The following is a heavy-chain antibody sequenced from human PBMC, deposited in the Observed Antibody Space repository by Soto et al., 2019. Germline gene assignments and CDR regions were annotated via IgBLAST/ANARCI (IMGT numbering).Heavy chain of an antibody. CDR2: ISSNGGST. CDR3: VKAISGYRTGFDP. V-gene: IGHV3-64D*08. Sequence: GSLRLSCSASGFTFSSYAMHWVRQAPGKGLEYVSAISSNGGSTYYADSVKGRFTISRDNSKNTLYLQMSSLRAEDTAVYYCVKAISGYRTGFDPWGQGTLVTVSS. J-gene: IGHJ5*02. D-gene: IGHD3-22*01. CDR1: GFTFSSYA.